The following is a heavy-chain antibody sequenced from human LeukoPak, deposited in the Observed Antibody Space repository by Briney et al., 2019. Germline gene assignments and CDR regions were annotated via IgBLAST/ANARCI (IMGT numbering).Heavy chain of an antibody. CDR3: ARADVYCSSTSCYEGPWGY. D-gene: IGHD2-2*01. V-gene: IGHV3-48*04. Sequence: GSLRLSCAASGFTFSSYSMNWVRQAPGKGLEWVSYISSSSSTIYYADSVKGRFTISRDNAKNSLYLQMNSLRAEDTAVYYCARADVYCSSTSCYEGPWGYWGQGTLVTVSS. J-gene: IGHJ4*02. CDR2: ISSSSSTI. CDR1: GFTFSSYS.